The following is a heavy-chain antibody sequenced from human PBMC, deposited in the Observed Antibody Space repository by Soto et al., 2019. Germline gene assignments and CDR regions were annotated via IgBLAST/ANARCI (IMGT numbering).Heavy chain of an antibody. CDR3: ARDHCSSTNCYTAVDY. V-gene: IGHV1-18*04. D-gene: IGHD2-2*02. CDR1: GYTFTSYG. Sequence: ASVKVSCKASGYTFTSYGIIWVRQAPGQGLEWMGWISAYNGNTNCPQKLQGRVTMTTDTSTSTAYMELRSLRSDDTAVYYCARDHCSSTNCYTAVDYWGQGTLVTVSS. J-gene: IGHJ4*02. CDR2: ISAYNGNT.